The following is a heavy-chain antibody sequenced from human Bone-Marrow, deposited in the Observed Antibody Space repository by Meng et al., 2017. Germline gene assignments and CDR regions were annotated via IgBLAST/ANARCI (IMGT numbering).Heavy chain of an antibody. J-gene: IGHJ4*02. Sequence: GGSLRLSCAASGFSVSHNYMSWVRQAPGKGLEWVSVISGSGGSTYYADSVKGRFTISRDNSKNTLYLQMNSLRVEDTAVYYCAKGKRGLPYFDYWGQGTLVTVSS. CDR1: GFSVSHNY. CDR2: ISGSGGST. V-gene: IGHV3-23*01. D-gene: IGHD3-16*01. CDR3: AKGKRGLPYFDY.